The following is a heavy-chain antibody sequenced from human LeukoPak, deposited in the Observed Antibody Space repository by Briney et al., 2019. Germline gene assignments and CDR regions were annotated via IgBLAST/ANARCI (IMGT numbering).Heavy chain of an antibody. Sequence: PGGPLRLSCAASGFTFSSYAMSWVRQAPGMGLEWVSGFSASDGGRYYADSVKGRFTISRDNSKSTLYLQMNSLSAEDTAVYYCAKRSVTTPGYYYYMDVWGKGTTVTVSS. J-gene: IGHJ6*03. CDR1: GFTFSSYA. CDR3: AKRSVTTPGYYYYMDV. D-gene: IGHD4-17*01. V-gene: IGHV3-23*01. CDR2: FSASDGGR.